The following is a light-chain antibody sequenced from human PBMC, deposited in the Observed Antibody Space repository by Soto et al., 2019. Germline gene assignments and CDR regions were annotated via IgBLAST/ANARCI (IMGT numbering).Light chain of an antibody. CDR2: GAS. Sequence: ETGWTQSPGTMSLSPGGRATLFCRASQGVSLGWYQQKPGQAPRLVIFGASNRTTGIPDRFSSSGYGTDFNLTIRRLEPEDFAVDYCQQYGSSPRSFGQGTRVEIK. CDR3: QQYGSSPRS. V-gene: IGKV3-20*01. J-gene: IGKJ5*01. CDR1: QGVS.